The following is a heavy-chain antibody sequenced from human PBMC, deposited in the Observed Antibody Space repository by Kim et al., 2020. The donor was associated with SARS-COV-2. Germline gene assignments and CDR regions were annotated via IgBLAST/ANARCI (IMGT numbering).Heavy chain of an antibody. V-gene: IGHV6-1*01. CDR2: IYYRSRWYS. D-gene: IGHD6-19*01. J-gene: IGHJ4*02. CDR3: ARGPYNSGYYPHFDY. Sequence: SQTLSLTCAISGDSVSSNRAAWNWIRQSPSRGLECLGRIYYRSRWYSDYAVSVKGRMTIDPDTSKNQFCLQLNSVTPEDTAVYYCARGPYNSGYYPHFDYWGQGTLVTVSS. CDR1: GDSVSSNRAA.